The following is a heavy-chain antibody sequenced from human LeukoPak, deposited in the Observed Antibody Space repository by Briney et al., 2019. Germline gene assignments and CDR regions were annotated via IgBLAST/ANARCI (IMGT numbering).Heavy chain of an antibody. V-gene: IGHV3-23*01. CDR2: ISGSGTST. J-gene: IGHJ4*02. CDR1: GFTFSSYA. CDR3: AKGGSRFTMVQVDY. Sequence: GGSLRLSCATSGFTFSSYAMSWVRQAPGKGLEWVSGISGSGTSTYYADSVKGRFTISRDNSKNTLSLQMNSLRAEDTAVYYCAKGGSRFTMVQVDYWGQGTLVTVSS. D-gene: IGHD3-10*01.